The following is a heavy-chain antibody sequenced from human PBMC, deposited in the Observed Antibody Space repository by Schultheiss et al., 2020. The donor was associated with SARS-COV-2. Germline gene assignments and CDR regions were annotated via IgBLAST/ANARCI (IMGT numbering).Heavy chain of an antibody. CDR1: GFTFGDYA. CDR3: ARGIIAAADFYYYYGMDV. CDR2: ISSSGSTI. D-gene: IGHD6-13*01. V-gene: IGHV3-11*04. J-gene: IGHJ6*02. Sequence: GGSLRLSCAASGFTFGDYAMYWLRQAPGKGLEWVSYISSSGSTIYYADSVKGRFTISRDNAKNSLYLQTNSLRAEDTAVYYCARGIIAAADFYYYYGMDVWGQGTTVTVSS.